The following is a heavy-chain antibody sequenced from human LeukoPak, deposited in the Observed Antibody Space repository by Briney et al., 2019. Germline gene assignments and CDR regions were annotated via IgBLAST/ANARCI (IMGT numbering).Heavy chain of an antibody. J-gene: IGHJ4*02. CDR1: GFTFSTCW. V-gene: IGHV3-7*05. Sequence: GGSLRLSCAASGFTFSTCWMSWVRQAPGKGLEWVAVIKGDGSEKAYVDSVKGRFSISRDNSKNTLYVQMNSLRAEDTAVYYCARVPRKGALVVFHWGQGTLVTVSS. D-gene: IGHD3-22*01. CDR2: IKGDGSEK. CDR3: ARVPRKGALVVFH.